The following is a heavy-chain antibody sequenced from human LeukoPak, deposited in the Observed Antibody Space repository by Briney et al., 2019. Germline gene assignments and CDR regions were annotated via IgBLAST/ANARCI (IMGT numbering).Heavy chain of an antibody. CDR2: INHSGST. CDR1: GGSFSGYY. Sequence: SETLSLTCAVYGGSFSGYYWSWIRQPPGKGLEWIGEINHSGSTNYNPSLKSRVTISVDTSKNQFSLKLSSVTAADTAVYYCARDRQYTMVRGVMPTDYWGQGTLVTVSS. D-gene: IGHD3-10*01. J-gene: IGHJ4*02. V-gene: IGHV4-34*01. CDR3: ARDRQYTMVRGVMPTDY.